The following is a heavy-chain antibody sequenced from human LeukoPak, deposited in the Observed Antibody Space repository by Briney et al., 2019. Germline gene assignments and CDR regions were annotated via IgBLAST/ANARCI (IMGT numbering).Heavy chain of an antibody. D-gene: IGHD6-19*01. CDR1: GFTFSSYA. V-gene: IGHV3-30*02. CDR3: AKDAPDSGGWHLDY. J-gene: IGHJ4*02. Sequence: PGGSLRLSCAASGFTFSSYAMHWVRQAPGKGLEWVAFIRNDGTIKYYADSVKGRFTISRDNSKNTLFLQMNSLRVEDTAVYYCAKDAPDSGGWHLDYWGQGTLVTVSS. CDR2: IRNDGTIK.